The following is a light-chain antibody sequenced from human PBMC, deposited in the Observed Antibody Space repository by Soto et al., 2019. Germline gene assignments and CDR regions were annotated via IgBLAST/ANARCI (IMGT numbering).Light chain of an antibody. Sequence: QSALTQPRSVSGSPGQSVTISCTGNSSDVGAYNYVSWYQHHPGKVPKLMIYDVTKRPSGVPDRFSGSKSGNTASLTISGLQAEDEADYYCCSYAGSYTVIFGGGTKLTVL. CDR2: DVT. CDR1: SSDVGAYNY. V-gene: IGLV2-11*01. CDR3: CSYAGSYTVI. J-gene: IGLJ2*01.